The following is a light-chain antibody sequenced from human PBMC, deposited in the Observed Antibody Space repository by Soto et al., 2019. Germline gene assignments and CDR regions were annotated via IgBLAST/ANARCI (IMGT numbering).Light chain of an antibody. Sequence: EIVLTQSPVTLSLSPGERAILSCRASQSVSSYLAWYQHKPGQAPRLLIYDASNRFAGIPARFSGSGSGTDFTLTISSLAPEDFAVYYCQHRSSWPPLTCGGGTKVEL. J-gene: IGKJ4*01. CDR3: QHRSSWPPLT. CDR2: DAS. CDR1: QSVSSY. V-gene: IGKV3-11*01.